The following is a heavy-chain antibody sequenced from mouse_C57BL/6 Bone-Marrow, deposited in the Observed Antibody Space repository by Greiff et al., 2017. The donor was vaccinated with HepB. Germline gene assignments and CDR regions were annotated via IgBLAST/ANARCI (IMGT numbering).Heavy chain of an antibody. CDR3: ARAFNWDGFAY. V-gene: IGHV5-4*01. D-gene: IGHD4-1*02. Sequence: EVQLVESGGGLVKPGGSLKLSCAASGFTFSSYAMSWVRQTPEKRLEWVATISDGGSYPYYPDNLKGRFTFSRDNAKNNLYLQMSHLKSEDTAVYYCARAFNWDGFAYWGQGTLVTVSA. CDR1: GFTFSSYA. J-gene: IGHJ3*01. CDR2: ISDGGSYP.